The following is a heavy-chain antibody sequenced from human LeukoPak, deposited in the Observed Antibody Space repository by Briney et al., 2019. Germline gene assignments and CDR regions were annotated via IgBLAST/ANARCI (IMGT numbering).Heavy chain of an antibody. J-gene: IGHJ4*02. CDR1: GFSVSSNY. V-gene: IGHV3-53*01. CDR2: IYSGGST. CDR3: ARDLYLSR. Sequence: GGSLRLSCAASGFSVSSNYMSWVRQAPGRGLEWVSVIYSGGSTYYADSVKGRFTISRDTSKNTLYLQMNSLRAEDTAAYYCARDLYLSRWGQGTLVAVPS. D-gene: IGHD2/OR15-2a*01.